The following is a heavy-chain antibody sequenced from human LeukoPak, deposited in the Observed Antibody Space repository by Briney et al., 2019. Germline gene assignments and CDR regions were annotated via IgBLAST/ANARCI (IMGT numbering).Heavy chain of an antibody. Sequence: ASVKVSCKASGYTFTGYHMHWVRQAPGQGLEWMGWINPDSGGTNYPQKFLGRVTMTRDTSINTAYMELSRLRSDDTALYYCAVTSGWRRYFHHWGQGTLVTVSS. J-gene: IGHJ1*01. CDR3: AVTSGWRRYFHH. CDR1: GYTFTGYH. V-gene: IGHV1-2*02. CDR2: INPDSGGT. D-gene: IGHD6-19*01.